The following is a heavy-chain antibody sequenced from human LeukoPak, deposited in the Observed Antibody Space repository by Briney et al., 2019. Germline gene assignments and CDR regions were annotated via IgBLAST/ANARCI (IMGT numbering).Heavy chain of an antibody. V-gene: IGHV1-2*02. CDR2: INPNTGGT. CDR3: ARKGGAVLTGYHY. J-gene: IGHJ4*02. D-gene: IGHD3-9*01. Sequence: ASVKVSCKPSGYTFTDYYIHWVRQAPGQGLEWMGWINPNTGGTSYAHRFQGRVTMTRDTSISTAYMELSSLRSDDTAVFYCARKGGAVLTGYHYWGQGTLVTVSS. CDR1: GYTFTDYY.